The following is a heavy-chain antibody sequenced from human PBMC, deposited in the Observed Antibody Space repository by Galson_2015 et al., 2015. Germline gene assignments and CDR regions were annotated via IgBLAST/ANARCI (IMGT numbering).Heavy chain of an antibody. CDR3: ARVGGGGGDYALEYFQH. V-gene: IGHV1-46*01. D-gene: IGHD2-21*02. J-gene: IGHJ1*01. Sequence: SVKVSCKASGGTFSSYAISWVRQAPGQGLEWMGIINPSGGSTSYAQKFQGRVTMTRDTSTSTVYMELSSLRSEDTAVYYCARVGGGGGDYALEYFQHWGQGTLVTVSS. CDR2: INPSGGST. CDR1: GGTFSSYA.